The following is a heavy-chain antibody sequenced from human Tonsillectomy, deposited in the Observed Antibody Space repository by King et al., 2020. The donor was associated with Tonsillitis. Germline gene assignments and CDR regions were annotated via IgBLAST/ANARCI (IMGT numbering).Heavy chain of an antibody. CDR3: ARRDGALDYYYYSLDV. CDR2: ISDDGSNE. J-gene: IGHJ6*02. Sequence: VQLVESGGGVVQPGRSLRLSCAASGFTFSSYAMHWVRQAPGKGLDWVADISDDGSNEYYADSVKGRFTISRDNSKNTMYLQMNSLRAEDTAVYYCARRDGALDYYYYSLDVWGQGTTVTVSS. D-gene: IGHD4-17*01. CDR1: GFTFSSYA. V-gene: IGHV3-30-3*01.